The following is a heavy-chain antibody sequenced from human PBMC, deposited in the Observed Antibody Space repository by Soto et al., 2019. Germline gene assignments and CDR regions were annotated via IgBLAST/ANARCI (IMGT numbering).Heavy chain of an antibody. D-gene: IGHD3-22*01. CDR3: ARDRGYYDSSGLIDY. CDR1: GGTFSSYA. J-gene: IGHJ4*02. V-gene: IGHV1-69*13. CDR2: IIPIFGTA. Sequence: SVKVSCKASGGTFSSYAISWVRQAPGQGLEWMGGIIPIFGTANYAQKFQGRATITADESTSTAYMELSSLRSEDTAVYYCARDRGYYDSSGLIDYWGQGTLVTVSS.